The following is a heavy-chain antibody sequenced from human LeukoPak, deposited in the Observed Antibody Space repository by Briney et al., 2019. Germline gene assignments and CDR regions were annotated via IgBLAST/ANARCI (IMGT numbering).Heavy chain of an antibody. CDR2: IRYDGSNK. V-gene: IGHV3-30*02. CDR1: GFTFSSYG. J-gene: IGHJ5*02. D-gene: IGHD3-22*01. CDR3: AKDYYYDSSGYYSNWFDP. Sequence: PGGSLRLSCGASGFTFSSYGMHWVRQAPGKGLEWVAFIRYDGSNKYYADSVKGRFTIPRDNSKNTLYLQMNSLRAEDTAVYYCAKDYYYDSSGYYSNWFDPWGQGTLVTVSS.